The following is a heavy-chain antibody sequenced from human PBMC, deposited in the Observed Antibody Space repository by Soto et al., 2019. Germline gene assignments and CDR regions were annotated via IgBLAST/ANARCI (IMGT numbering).Heavy chain of an antibody. CDR3: ARDTGGANYYYMDV. D-gene: IGHD1-26*01. CDR2: IWYDGSNK. V-gene: IGHV3-33*01. J-gene: IGHJ6*03. Sequence: QVQPVESGGGVVQPGRSLRLSCAASGFTFSSYGMHWVRQAPGKGLEWVAVIWYDGSNKYYADSVKGRFTISRDNSKNTLYLQMNSLRAEDTAVYYCARDTGGANYYYMDVWGKGTTVTVSS. CDR1: GFTFSSYG.